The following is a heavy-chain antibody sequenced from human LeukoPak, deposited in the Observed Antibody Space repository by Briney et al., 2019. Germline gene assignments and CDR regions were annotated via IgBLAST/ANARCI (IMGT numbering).Heavy chain of an antibody. CDR1: GFTFSSYA. D-gene: IGHD3-9*01. CDR3: AKSGGGYFDWLSGGTFDY. J-gene: IGHJ4*02. Sequence: GGSLRLSCAAPGFTFSSYAMSWVRQAPGKGLEWVSAISGSGGSTYYADSVKGRFTISRDNSKNTLYLQMNSLRAEDTAVYYCAKSGGGYFDWLSGGTFDYWGQGTLVTVSS. V-gene: IGHV3-23*01. CDR2: ISGSGGST.